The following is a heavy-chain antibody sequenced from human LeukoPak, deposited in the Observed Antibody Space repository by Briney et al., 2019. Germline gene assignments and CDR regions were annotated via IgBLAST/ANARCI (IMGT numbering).Heavy chain of an antibody. D-gene: IGHD3-3*01. CDR3: ARGREVQFLEWLHDCDY. V-gene: IGHV1-46*01. CDR2: INPSGGSA. CDR1: GGTFSSYA. J-gene: IGHJ4*02. Sequence: ASVKVSCKASGGTFSSYAISWVRQAPGQGLEWMGIINPSGGSARYAQKFQGRVTMTRDTSTSTVYMELSSLRSEDTAVYYCARGREVQFLEWLHDCDYWGQGTLVTVSS.